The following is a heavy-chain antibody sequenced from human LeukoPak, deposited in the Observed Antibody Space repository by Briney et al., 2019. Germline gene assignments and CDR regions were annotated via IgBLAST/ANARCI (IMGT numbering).Heavy chain of an antibody. V-gene: IGHV4-61*02. CDR1: GGSISSDSYY. Sequence: KTSETLSLTCTVSGGSISSDSYYWGWVRQPAGKGLEGIGRIYPTGSTNYNPSLKSRVTISLDTSKNQFSLKLSSVTAADTAVYYCAREPGDFWSGPHEDVWGKGTKVTVSS. CDR2: IYPTGST. CDR3: AREPGDFWSGPHEDV. J-gene: IGHJ6*04. D-gene: IGHD3-3*01.